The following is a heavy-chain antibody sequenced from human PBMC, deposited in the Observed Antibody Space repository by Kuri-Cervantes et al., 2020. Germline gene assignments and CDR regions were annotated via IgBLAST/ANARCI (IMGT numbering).Heavy chain of an antibody. J-gene: IGHJ4*02. CDR3: ARARGRGFTNGGYYFDY. D-gene: IGHD2-8*01. CDR2: ISYTGRT. Sequence: SETLSLTCTVSSGSISNYHWTWIRQPPGKGLEWIGDISYTGRTNYNPSLKSRVTIAVDTSKSQFSLELTSMTAADTAIYYCARARGRGFTNGGYYFDYWGQGSLVTVSS. CDR1: SGSISNYH. V-gene: IGHV4-59*13.